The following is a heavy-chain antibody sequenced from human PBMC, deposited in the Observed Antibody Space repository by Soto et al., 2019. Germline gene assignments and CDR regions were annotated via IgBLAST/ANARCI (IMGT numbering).Heavy chain of an antibody. J-gene: IGHJ6*02. CDR1: GFTFSSYA. CDR2: ISGSGGST. V-gene: IGHV3-23*01. D-gene: IGHD2-15*01. Sequence: GGSLRLSCAASGFTFSSYAMSWVRQAPGKGLEWVSAISGSGGSTYYTDSVKGRFTISKYNSKNTPYLQMNSPRAEDKAVSYCAPPQYCSGGSCYESYYYYGMDVWGQGTTVTVSS. CDR3: APPQYCSGGSCYESYYYYGMDV.